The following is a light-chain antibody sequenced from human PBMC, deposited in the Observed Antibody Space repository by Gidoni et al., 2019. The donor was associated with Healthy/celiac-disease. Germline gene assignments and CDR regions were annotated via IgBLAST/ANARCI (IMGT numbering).Light chain of an antibody. Sequence: QAALTQPASVSGSPGQSITISCTGTSSDVGGYNYVSWYQQHPGNAPKLMIYDVSNRPSGVSTRFSGSQSGNTASLTISVLQAADEADYSCSSYTSSSTVVFGGGTTLTVL. CDR1: SSDVGGYNY. CDR2: DVS. CDR3: SSYTSSSTVV. J-gene: IGLJ2*01. V-gene: IGLV2-14*03.